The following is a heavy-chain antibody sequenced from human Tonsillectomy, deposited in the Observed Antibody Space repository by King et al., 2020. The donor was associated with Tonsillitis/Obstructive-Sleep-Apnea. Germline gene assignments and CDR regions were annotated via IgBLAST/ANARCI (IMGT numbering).Heavy chain of an antibody. D-gene: IGHD6-19*01. CDR3: ARRYASGWYFFDC. J-gene: IGHJ4*02. Sequence: VQLVESGAEVKKPGESLKISCKGSGYSFPTYWIGWVRQMPGKGLEWMGIIYPGDSDTRYSPSFQGQVTISADKSISIAYLQCSSLKASDTAIYYCARRYASGWYFFDCWGQGTLVTVSS. CDR1: GYSFPTYW. CDR2: IYPGDSDT. V-gene: IGHV5-51*03.